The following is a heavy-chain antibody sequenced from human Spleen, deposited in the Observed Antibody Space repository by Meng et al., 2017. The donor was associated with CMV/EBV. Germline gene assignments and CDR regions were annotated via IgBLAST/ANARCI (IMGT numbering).Heavy chain of an antibody. J-gene: IGHJ4*02. D-gene: IGHD3-10*01. CDR2: ISSSSYT. Sequence: LVGSGGGVVQPGGALSLSCAASGFTFSDYYMSWIRQAPGKGLEWVSYISSSSYTNYADSVKGRFTISRDNAKNSLYLQMNSLRVEDTAVYYCASNKGFGECPLGWGQGTLVTVSS. CDR1: GFTFSDYY. CDR3: ASNKGFGECPLG. V-gene: IGHV3-11*05.